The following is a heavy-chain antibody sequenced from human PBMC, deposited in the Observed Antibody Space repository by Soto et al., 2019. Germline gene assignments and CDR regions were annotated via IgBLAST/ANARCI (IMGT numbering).Heavy chain of an antibody. J-gene: IGHJ4*02. CDR3: QGGDF. D-gene: IGHD3-16*01. V-gene: IGHV4-34*01. Sequence: SETLSLTCAVSGGSFRGYFWSWIRQSPDKGLEWIGEINDSGSTYYNPSFKSRLTISVDTSKSQISLTLTSVTAADSAVYYCQGGDFWGQGTRVTVS. CDR2: INDSGST. CDR1: GGSFRGYF.